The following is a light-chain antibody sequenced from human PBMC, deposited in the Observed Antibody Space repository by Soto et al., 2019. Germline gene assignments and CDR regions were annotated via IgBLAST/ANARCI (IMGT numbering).Light chain of an antibody. CDR3: CSWAGSSTFYF. CDR1: TTDVGSYKL. J-gene: IGLJ1*01. CDR2: EVS. Sequence: QSALTRPASVSGSPGQSITISCTGTTTDVGSYKLVSWYQQHPGKAPKLMIYEVSRRPSGVSNRFSGSKSGNTASLTISGLQAEDEADYYCCSWAGSSTFYFFGSGTKLTAL. V-gene: IGLV2-23*02.